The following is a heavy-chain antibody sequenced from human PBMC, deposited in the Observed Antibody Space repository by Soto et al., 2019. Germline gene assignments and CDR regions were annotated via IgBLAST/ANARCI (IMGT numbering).Heavy chain of an antibody. V-gene: IGHV3-64*01. CDR1: GFTFSSYA. CDR2: ISSNGGST. CDR3: ARGGSYYFDY. D-gene: IGHD1-26*01. J-gene: IGHJ4*02. Sequence: EVQLVESGGGLVQPGGSLRLSCAASGFTFSSYAMHWVRQAPGKGLEYVSAISSNGGSTYYANCVKGRFTISRDNSKNTLYLQMGSLRAEDMAVYYCARGGSYYFDYWGQGTLVTVSS.